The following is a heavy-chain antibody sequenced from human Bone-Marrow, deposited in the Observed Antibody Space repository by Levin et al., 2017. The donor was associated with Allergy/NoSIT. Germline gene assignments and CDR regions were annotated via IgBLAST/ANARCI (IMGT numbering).Heavy chain of an antibody. CDR3: ARHPRRPAAMSGHGDY. J-gene: IGHJ4*02. Sequence: GESLKISCKGSGYSFTSYWIGWVRQMPGKGLEWMGIIYPGDSDTRYSPSFQGQVTISADKSISTAYLQWSSLKASDTAMYYCARHPRRPAAMSGHGDYWGQGTLVTVSS. CDR2: IYPGDSDT. CDR1: GYSFTSYW. V-gene: IGHV5-51*01. D-gene: IGHD2-2*01.